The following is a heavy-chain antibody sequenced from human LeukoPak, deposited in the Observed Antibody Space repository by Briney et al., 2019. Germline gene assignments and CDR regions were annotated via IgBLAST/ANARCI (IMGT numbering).Heavy chain of an antibody. D-gene: IGHD3-22*01. J-gene: IGHJ4*02. Sequence: GGSLRLSCAASGFTFNSYAMTWVRQAPGKGLEWVSTISGGGGSTYYADSVKGRFTISRDNSRNTLYLQVNSLRAEDTAVYYCAKAYGSSDYHIEIFYFDYWGQGTLVTVSS. CDR2: ISGGGGST. V-gene: IGHV3-23*01. CDR1: GFTFNSYA. CDR3: AKAYGSSDYHIEIFYFDY.